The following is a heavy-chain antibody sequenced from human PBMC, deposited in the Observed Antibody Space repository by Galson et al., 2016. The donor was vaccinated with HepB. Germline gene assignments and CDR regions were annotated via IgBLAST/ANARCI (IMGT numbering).Heavy chain of an antibody. CDR1: GFSFSNYW. CDR2: IKQDGSEK. J-gene: IGHJ4*02. V-gene: IGHV3-7*03. D-gene: IGHD3-16*01. Sequence: SLRLSCAASGFSFSNYWMSWVRQAPGKGLEWVANIKQDGSEKNYVDSVKGRFTISRDKTKNLLYLQMTSLRAEDTAVYYCAKDFGGDGPWTGHWGQGTLVTVSS. CDR3: AKDFGGDGPWTGH.